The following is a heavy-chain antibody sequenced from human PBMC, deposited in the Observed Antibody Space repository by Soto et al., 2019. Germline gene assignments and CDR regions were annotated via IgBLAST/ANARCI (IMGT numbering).Heavy chain of an antibody. V-gene: IGHV1-69*02. J-gene: IGHJ4*02. D-gene: IGHD3-10*01. CDR1: GGTFSTYT. Sequence: ASVKVSCKASGGTFSTYTISWVRQAPGQGLEWMGRIIPLLGITNYAQEFQGRVTITADKSTNTAYMELSTLTSEDTAVYYCATYPTRRGSGSFPFDYWGQGTLVTVSS. CDR2: IIPLLGIT. CDR3: ATYPTRRGSGSFPFDY.